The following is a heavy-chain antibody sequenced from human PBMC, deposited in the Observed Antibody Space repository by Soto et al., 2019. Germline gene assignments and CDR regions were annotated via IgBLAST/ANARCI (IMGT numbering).Heavy chain of an antibody. V-gene: IGHV5-51*01. D-gene: IGHD2-15*01. CDR2: IYPSDSDT. CDR3: ARHRVYCSGGSCYSYYYGMDV. CDR1: GYSFTTYW. Sequence: PGESLKISCKGSGYSFTTYWINWVRQMPGKGLEWMGRIYPSDSDTKYSPSFQGQVTISADKSISTAYLQWSSLKASDTAMYYCARHRVYCSGGSCYSYYYGMDVWGQGTTVTVSS. J-gene: IGHJ6*02.